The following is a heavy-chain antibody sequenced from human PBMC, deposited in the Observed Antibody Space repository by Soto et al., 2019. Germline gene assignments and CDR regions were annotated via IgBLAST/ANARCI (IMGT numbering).Heavy chain of an antibody. CDR3: ARDGQLRWFGELLYYFDY. CDR1: GYTFTSYG. Sequence: QVQLVQSGAEVKKPGASVKVSCKASGYTFTSYGISWVRQAPGQGLEWMGWISAYNGNTNYAQKLQGRVTMTTDTATSPAYMELRSLRPDDTAVYYCARDGQLRWFGELLYYFDYWGQGTLVTVSS. V-gene: IGHV1-18*01. CDR2: ISAYNGNT. J-gene: IGHJ4*02. D-gene: IGHD3-10*01.